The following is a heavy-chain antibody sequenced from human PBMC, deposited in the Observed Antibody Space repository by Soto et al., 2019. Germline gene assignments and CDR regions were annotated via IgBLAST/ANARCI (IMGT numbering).Heavy chain of an antibody. CDR1: GFTFSSYA. J-gene: IGHJ4*02. V-gene: IGHV3-23*01. CDR3: AKDPIYDILTGYFQSSY. Sequence: EVQLLESGAGLVQPGGSLRLSCAASGFTFSSYAMSWVCQAPGKGLEWVSAISGSGGSTYYADSVKGRFTISRDNSKNTLYLQMNSLRAEDTAVYYCAKDPIYDILTGYFQSSYWGQGTLVTVSS. D-gene: IGHD3-9*01. CDR2: ISGSGGST.